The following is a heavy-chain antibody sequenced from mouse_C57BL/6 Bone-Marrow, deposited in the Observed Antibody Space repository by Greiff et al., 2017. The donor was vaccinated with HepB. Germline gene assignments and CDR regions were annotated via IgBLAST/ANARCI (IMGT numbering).Heavy chain of an antibody. D-gene: IGHD1-1*01. CDR1: GFTFSDYY. CDR3: ASLPYYYGSTAWFAY. J-gene: IGHJ3*01. V-gene: IGHV5-12*01. Sequence: EVKVEESGGGLVQPGGSLKLSCAASGFTFSDYYMYWVRQTPEKRLEWVAYISNGGGSTYYPDTVKGRFTISRDNAKNTLYLQMSRLKSEDTAMYYCASLPYYYGSTAWFAYWGQGTLVTVSA. CDR2: ISNGGGST.